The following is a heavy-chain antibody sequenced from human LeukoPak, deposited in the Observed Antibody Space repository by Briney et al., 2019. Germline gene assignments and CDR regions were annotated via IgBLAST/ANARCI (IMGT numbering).Heavy chain of an antibody. J-gene: IGHJ4*02. D-gene: IGHD6-13*01. CDR1: GGTFSSYA. CDR3: ARVIAQQLVPFDY. CDR2: IIPIFGTA. Sequence: SVKVSCKASGGTFSSYAISWVRQAPGQGLEWMGGIIPIFGTANYAQKFQGRVTITTDESTSTAYMELSSLRSDDTAVYYCARVIAQQLVPFDYWDQGTLVTVSS. V-gene: IGHV1-69*05.